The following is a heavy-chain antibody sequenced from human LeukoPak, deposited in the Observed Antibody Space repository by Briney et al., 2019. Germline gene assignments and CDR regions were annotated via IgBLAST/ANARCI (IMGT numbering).Heavy chain of an antibody. CDR2: IKSKTDGGTT. J-gene: IGHJ4*02. V-gene: IGHV3-15*01. D-gene: IGHD1-26*01. Sequence: GGSLRLSCAASGFTFSNAWMSWVCQAPGKGLEWVGRIKSKTDGGTTDYAAPVKGRFTISRDDSKNTLYLQMNSLKTEDTAVYYCTTDLWELSYYFDYWGQGTLVTVSS. CDR1: GFTFSNAW. CDR3: TTDLWELSYYFDY.